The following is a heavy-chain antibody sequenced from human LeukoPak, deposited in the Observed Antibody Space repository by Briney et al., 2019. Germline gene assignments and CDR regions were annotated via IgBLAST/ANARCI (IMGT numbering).Heavy chain of an antibody. V-gene: IGHV3-7*01. J-gene: IGHJ4*02. Sequence: GGSLRLSCAASGFTFSSYWMSWVRQAPGKGLEWVANIKQDGSEKYYVDSVKGRFTISRDNAKISLYLQMNSLRAEDTAVYYCARDINYYDSSSSDYWGQGTLVTVSS. D-gene: IGHD3-22*01. CDR2: IKQDGSEK. CDR3: ARDINYYDSSSSDY. CDR1: GFTFSSYW.